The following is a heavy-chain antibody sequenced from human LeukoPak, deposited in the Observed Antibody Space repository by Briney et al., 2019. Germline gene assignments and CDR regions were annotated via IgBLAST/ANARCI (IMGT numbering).Heavy chain of an antibody. D-gene: IGHD6-13*01. J-gene: IGHJ4*02. Sequence: GGSLRLSCAASGFTFSSYEMNWVRHAPGKGLEWVSYISSSGSTIYYADSVKGRFTISRDNSKNTLYLQMNSLRAEDTAVYYCAKAGRSRYVDYWGQGTLVTVSS. CDR2: ISSSGSTI. CDR3: AKAGRSRYVDY. CDR1: GFTFSSYE. V-gene: IGHV3-48*03.